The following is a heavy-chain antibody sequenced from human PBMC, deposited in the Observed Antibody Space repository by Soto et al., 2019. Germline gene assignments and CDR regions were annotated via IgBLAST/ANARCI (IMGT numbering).Heavy chain of an antibody. J-gene: IGHJ5*02. Sequence: ASVKVSCKASGYSLSGYYLHWVRQAPGQGPEWMGWINPTSGGTKYVQKFQGRVTMTRDTSISTVYLELGRLRSDDTAVYYCAGGWGIAAPGPNWFDPWGQGTLVTVSS. CDR1: GYSLSGYY. V-gene: IGHV1-2*02. CDR2: INPTSGGT. D-gene: IGHD6-13*01. CDR3: AGGWGIAAPGPNWFDP.